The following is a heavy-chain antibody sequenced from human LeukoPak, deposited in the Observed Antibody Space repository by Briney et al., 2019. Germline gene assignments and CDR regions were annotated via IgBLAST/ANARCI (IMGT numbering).Heavy chain of an antibody. CDR3: ARGTYYDFWSGYYKNRRAYYYYYMDV. Sequence: PRASVKVSCKASGYTFTGYYMHWVRQAPGQGLEWMGWINPNSGGTDYAQKFQGRVTMTRNTSISTAYMELSSLRSEDTAVYYCARGTYYDFWSGYYKNRRAYYYYYMDVWGKGTTVTVSS. D-gene: IGHD3-3*01. J-gene: IGHJ6*03. CDR1: GYTFTGYY. CDR2: INPNSGGT. V-gene: IGHV1-2*02.